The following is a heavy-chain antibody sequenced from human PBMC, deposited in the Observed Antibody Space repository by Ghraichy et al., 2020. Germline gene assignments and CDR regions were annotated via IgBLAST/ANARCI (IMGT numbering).Heavy chain of an antibody. CDR3: ARVGITMVRGVIIPENWFDP. J-gene: IGHJ5*02. D-gene: IGHD3-10*01. CDR2: IYHSGST. V-gene: IGHV4-38-2*01. CDR1: GYSISSGYY. Sequence: SETLSLTCAVSGYSISSGYYWGWIRQPPGKGLEWIGSIYHSGSTYYNPSLKSRVTISVDTSKNQFSLKLSSVTAADTAVYYCARVGITMVRGVIIPENWFDPWGQGTLVTVSS.